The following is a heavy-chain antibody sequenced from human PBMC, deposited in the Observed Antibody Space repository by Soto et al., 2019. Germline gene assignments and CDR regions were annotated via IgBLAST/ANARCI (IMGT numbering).Heavy chain of an antibody. Sequence: EVQLVESGGGLVQPGGSLRLSCAASGFILSDHYMDWVRQAPGTGLEWVARRRNKANSYTTEYAASVKGRFTISRDDSKNSLYLQMNSLETDDTAVYYCARGLNGGNSDGLDDCWGQGTLVTVSS. J-gene: IGHJ4*02. D-gene: IGHD2-21*02. CDR1: GFILSDHY. V-gene: IGHV3-72*01. CDR2: RRNKANSYTT. CDR3: ARGLNGGNSDGLDDC.